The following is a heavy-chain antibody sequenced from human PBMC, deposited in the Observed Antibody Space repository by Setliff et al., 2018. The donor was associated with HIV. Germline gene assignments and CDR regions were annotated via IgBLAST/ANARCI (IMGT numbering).Heavy chain of an antibody. Sequence: GGSLRLSCAASGFSFSTYGMHWVRQAPGKGLEWVALIWYDESLNYYADSVKGRFTISRDNSKKTLFLQMNSLSAEDTGVYYCARSATNYNYYYYGMDVWGQGTTVTVSS. CDR1: GFSFSTYG. V-gene: IGHV3-33*01. CDR3: ARSATNYNYYYYGMDV. J-gene: IGHJ6*02. CDR2: IWYDESLN. D-gene: IGHD4-4*01.